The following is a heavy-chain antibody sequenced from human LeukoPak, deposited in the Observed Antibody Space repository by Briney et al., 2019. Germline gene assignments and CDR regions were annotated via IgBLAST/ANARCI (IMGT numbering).Heavy chain of an antibody. CDR2: IYHSGST. CDR1: GYSISGGYY. D-gene: IGHD3-10*01. Sequence: PSETLSLTCAVSGYSISGGYYWGWIRQPPGKGLEWIGSIYHSGSTYYNPSLKSRVTISVDTSKNQFSLKLSSVTAADTAVYYCARGNILKVRQNAFDIWGQGTMVTVSS. J-gene: IGHJ3*02. CDR3: ARGNILKVRQNAFDI. V-gene: IGHV4-38-2*01.